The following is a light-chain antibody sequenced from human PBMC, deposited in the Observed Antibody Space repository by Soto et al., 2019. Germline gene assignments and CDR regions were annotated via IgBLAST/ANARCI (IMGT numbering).Light chain of an antibody. J-gene: IGKJ1*01. CDR2: KAS. V-gene: IGKV1-5*03. Sequence: EIVMTQSPATLSASVGDRVTITCRASESINSWLAWYQQRPGKAPKLLIYKASTLQSGVPSRFSGSGSGTELTITISSLQPEDLESYYCQHYKTYPWTFGQGTKVDIK. CDR3: QHYKTYPWT. CDR1: ESINSW.